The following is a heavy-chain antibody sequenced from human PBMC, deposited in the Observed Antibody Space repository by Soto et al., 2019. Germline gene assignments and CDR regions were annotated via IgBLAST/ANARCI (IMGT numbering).Heavy chain of an antibody. J-gene: IGHJ4*02. CDR1: GYGFTTYG. Sequence: QIHVVQSGAEVKKPGASVKISCKGSGYGFTTYGITWVRQAPGQGLEWMAWISAHNGNTNYAQKLQGRVTVTRDTSTSTAYMELRSLRSDDTAVYYCARGRDGDYWGQGALVTVSS. D-gene: IGHD6-6*01. CDR3: ARGRDGDY. CDR2: ISAHNGNT. V-gene: IGHV1-18*01.